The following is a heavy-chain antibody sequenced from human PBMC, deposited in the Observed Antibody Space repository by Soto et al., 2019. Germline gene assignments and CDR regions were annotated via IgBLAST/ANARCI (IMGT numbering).Heavy chain of an antibody. Sequence: SQTLSLTCAISGDSVSSNSAAWNWIRQSPSRGLEWLGRTYYRSKWYNDYAVSVKSRITINPDTSKNQFSLQLNSVTPEDTAVYYCARDSGVAVAGTGDYYYYGMDVWGQGTTVTV. D-gene: IGHD6-19*01. CDR1: GDSVSSNSAA. CDR2: TYYRSKWYN. J-gene: IGHJ6*02. V-gene: IGHV6-1*01. CDR3: ARDSGVAVAGTGDYYYYGMDV.